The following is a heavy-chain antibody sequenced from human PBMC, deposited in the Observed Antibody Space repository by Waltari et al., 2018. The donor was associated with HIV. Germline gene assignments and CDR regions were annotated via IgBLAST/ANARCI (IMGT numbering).Heavy chain of an antibody. V-gene: IGHV3-74*01. Sequence: EVQMVESGGGLVQPGGSLRLSGAAPGFAFSILWMPWVRQTPGKGLVWVSGINSDGSSTTYADSVKGRFTISRDNPKNTLYLQMSSLRAEDTAVYFCARGRYYGMDVWGQGTTVTVSS. CDR1: GFAFSILW. CDR2: INSDGSST. CDR3: ARGRYYGMDV. J-gene: IGHJ6*02.